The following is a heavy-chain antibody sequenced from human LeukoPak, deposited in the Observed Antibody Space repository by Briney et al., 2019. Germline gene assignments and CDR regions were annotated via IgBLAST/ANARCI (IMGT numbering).Heavy chain of an antibody. D-gene: IGHD4-11*01. Sequence: GGSLRLSCAASGFTFSSYSINWVRQAPGKGLGWDSSISSSSSYIYYADSVKGRFTISRDNAKNSLYLQMNSLRAEDTAVYYCAAVTTSAFDIWGQGTMVTVSS. CDR2: ISSSSSYI. V-gene: IGHV3-21*01. J-gene: IGHJ3*02. CDR3: AAVTTSAFDI. CDR1: GFTFSSYS.